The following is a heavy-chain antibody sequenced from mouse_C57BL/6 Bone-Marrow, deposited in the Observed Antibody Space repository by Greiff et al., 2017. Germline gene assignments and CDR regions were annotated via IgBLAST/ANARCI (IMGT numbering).Heavy chain of an antibody. J-gene: IGHJ4*01. D-gene: IGHD2-4*01. CDR1: GFTFSDYY. Sequence: EVKLMESGGGLVQPGGSLKLSCAASGFTFSDYYMYWVRQTPEKRLEWVAYISNGGGSTYYPDTVKGRFTISRDNAKNTLYLQMSRLKSEDTAMYYCARRGYDYDEDYAMDYWGQGTSVTVSS. CDR2: ISNGGGST. CDR3: ARRGYDYDEDYAMDY. V-gene: IGHV5-12*01.